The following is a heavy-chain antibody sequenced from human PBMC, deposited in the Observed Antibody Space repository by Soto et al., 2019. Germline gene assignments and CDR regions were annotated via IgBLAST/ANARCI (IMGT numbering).Heavy chain of an antibody. CDR3: ARDRFAGSSSLYYYYYGMDV. Sequence: ASVKVSCKASGYTFTSYGISWVRQAPGQGLEWMGWISAYNGNTNYAQKLQGRVTMTTDTSTSTAYMELRSLRSDDTAVYYCARDRFAGSSSLYYYYYGMDVWGQGTTVTVSS. CDR1: GYTFTSYG. J-gene: IGHJ6*02. CDR2: ISAYNGNT. V-gene: IGHV1-18*01. D-gene: IGHD6-6*01.